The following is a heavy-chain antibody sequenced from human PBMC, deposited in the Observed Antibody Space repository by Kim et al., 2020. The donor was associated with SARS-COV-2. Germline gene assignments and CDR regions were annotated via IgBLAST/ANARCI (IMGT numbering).Heavy chain of an antibody. V-gene: IGHV1-24*01. Sequence: AQKFQGRVTMTEDTSTDTAYMELSSLRSEDTAVYYCATRIVGATLYYFDYWGQGTLVTVSS. J-gene: IGHJ4*02. D-gene: IGHD1-26*01. CDR3: ATRIVGATLYYFDY.